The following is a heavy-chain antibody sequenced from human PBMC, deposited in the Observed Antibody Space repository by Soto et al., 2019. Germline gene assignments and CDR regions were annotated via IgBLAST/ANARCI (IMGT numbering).Heavy chain of an antibody. J-gene: IGHJ1*01. CDR2: IWYDGSNK. V-gene: IGHV3-33*01. CDR3: ASEPYGTLYEYFQH. D-gene: IGHD1-1*01. CDR1: GFTFSSYG. Sequence: QVQLVESGGGVVQPGRSLRLSCAASGFTFSSYGMHWVRQAPGKGLEWVAVIWYDGSNKYYADSVKGRVTISRDNSKNTLYLQMNSLRAEDTAVYYCASEPYGTLYEYFQHWGQGTLVTVSS.